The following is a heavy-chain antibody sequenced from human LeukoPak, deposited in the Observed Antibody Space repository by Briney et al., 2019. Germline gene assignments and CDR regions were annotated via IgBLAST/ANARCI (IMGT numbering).Heavy chain of an antibody. J-gene: IGHJ4*02. Sequence: PGGSLRLSCAASGFTFSDYYMSWIRQAPGKGLEWVSYISSSGSTIYYADSVKGRFTISRDNAKNSLYLQMNSLRAEDMALYYCAKGEYSYGSGQIDYWGQGTLVTVSS. D-gene: IGHD5-18*01. CDR2: ISSSGSTI. CDR1: GFTFSDYY. V-gene: IGHV3-11*01. CDR3: AKGEYSYGSGQIDY.